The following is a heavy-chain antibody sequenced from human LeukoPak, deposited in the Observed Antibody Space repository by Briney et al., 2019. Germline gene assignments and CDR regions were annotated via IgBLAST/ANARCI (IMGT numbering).Heavy chain of an antibody. CDR2: ISSGSTYR. Sequence: PGGSLRLSCTASGFTFNSYTMNWVRQAPGKGLEWVSSISSGSTYRYYADSVKGRFTISRDNAKNSLYLQMNSLRAEDTAVYYCAREVPGYYDSSGYYDYWGQGTLVTVSS. CDR1: GFTFNSYT. V-gene: IGHV3-21*01. J-gene: IGHJ4*02. CDR3: AREVPGYYDSSGYYDY. D-gene: IGHD3-22*01.